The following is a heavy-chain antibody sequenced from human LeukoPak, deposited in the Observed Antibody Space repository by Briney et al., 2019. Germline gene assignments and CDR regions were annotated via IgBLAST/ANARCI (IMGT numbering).Heavy chain of an antibody. CDR3: ARDQNPYYDILTGLLLDLDY. D-gene: IGHD3-9*01. CDR2: ISYDGSNK. Sequence: PGRSLRLSCAASGFTFSSYGMPWVRQAPGKGLEWVAVISYDGSNKYYADSVKGRFTISRDNSKNTLYLQMNSLRAEDTAVYYCARDQNPYYDILTGLLLDLDYWGQGTLVTVSP. CDR1: GFTFSSYG. V-gene: IGHV3-30*03. J-gene: IGHJ4*02.